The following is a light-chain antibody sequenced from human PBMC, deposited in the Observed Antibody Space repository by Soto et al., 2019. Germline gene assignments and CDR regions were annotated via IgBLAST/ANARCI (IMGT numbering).Light chain of an antibody. Sequence: QSVLTQPPSASGTPGQRVTISCSGSSSNIGSNAVNWYQQLPGTAPKLLIYSNNQRPSGVPDRFSGSTSGTSASLAIRGLQSEDEADYYCAAWDDSLNGYVFGTGTKLTVL. V-gene: IGLV1-44*01. CDR1: SSNIGSNA. J-gene: IGLJ1*01. CDR3: AAWDDSLNGYV. CDR2: SNN.